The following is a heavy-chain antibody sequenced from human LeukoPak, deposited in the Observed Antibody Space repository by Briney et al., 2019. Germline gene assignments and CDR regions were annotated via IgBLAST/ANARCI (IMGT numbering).Heavy chain of an antibody. V-gene: IGHV1-24*01. D-gene: IGHD6-19*01. Sequence: GASVKVSCKVSGYTLTELSVHWVRQAPGKGLEWMGGFDPEDGETIYAQKFQGRVTMTTDTSTSTAYMELRSLRSDDTAVYYCARLDLAVADLGDYYYYMDVWGKGTTVTISS. J-gene: IGHJ6*03. CDR2: FDPEDGET. CDR3: ARLDLAVADLGDYYYYMDV. CDR1: GYTLTELS.